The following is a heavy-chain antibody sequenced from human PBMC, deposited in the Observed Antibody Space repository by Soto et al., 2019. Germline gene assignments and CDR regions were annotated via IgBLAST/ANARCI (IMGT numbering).Heavy chain of an antibody. D-gene: IGHD4-4*01. CDR1: GFSFSNYA. CDR2: ITSVGYT. Sequence: GGSLRLSCATSGFSFSNYAMSWVRQAPGKGLEWVAAITSVGYTYYVDSLKGRFTISRDNSKNTLFLQMNSLRAEDTAVYYCAKDLIDYSNSYFDYWGQGTLVTVSS. J-gene: IGHJ4*02. V-gene: IGHV3-23*01. CDR3: AKDLIDYSNSYFDY.